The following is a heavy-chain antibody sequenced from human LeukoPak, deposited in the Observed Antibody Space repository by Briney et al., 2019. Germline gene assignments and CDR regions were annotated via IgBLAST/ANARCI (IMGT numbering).Heavy chain of an antibody. V-gene: IGHV3-48*01. J-gene: IGHJ4*02. D-gene: IGHD2-8*01. CDR1: GFTLSSHS. CDR3: ARGNGSPRQALNFDY. Sequence: GGSLRLSCAASGFTLSSHSMNWVRQAPGKGLEWISYISNYGSSIFYADSVKGRFTISRDNARNSLYLQMNSLRTEDTAVYYCARGNGSPRQALNFDYWGQGSLVTVSS. CDR2: ISNYGSSI.